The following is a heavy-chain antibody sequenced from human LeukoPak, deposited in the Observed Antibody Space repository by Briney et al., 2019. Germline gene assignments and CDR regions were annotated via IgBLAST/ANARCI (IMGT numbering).Heavy chain of an antibody. CDR2: ISGIGGST. CDR1: GFTFSSYA. J-gene: IGHJ5*02. Sequence: PGGSLRLSCAASGFTFSSYAMSWVRQAQGKGLEWVSAISGIGGSTYYADSVKGRFTISRDNSKNTLYLQMTSLRAEDTAVYYCAKGPRMTTVTSTSNWFDPWGEG. V-gene: IGHV3-23*01. D-gene: IGHD4-17*01. CDR3: AKGPRMTTVTSTSNWFDP.